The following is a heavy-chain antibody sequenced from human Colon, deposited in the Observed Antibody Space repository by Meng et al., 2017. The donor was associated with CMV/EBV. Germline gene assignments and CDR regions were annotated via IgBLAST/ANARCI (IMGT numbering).Heavy chain of an antibody. D-gene: IGHD3-10*01. J-gene: IGHJ6*02. CDR2: INSDGSST. Sequence: GESLKISCAASGFTFSSYWMHWVRQAPGKGLVWVSRINSDGSSTSYADSVKGRFTISRDNAKNTLYLQMNSLRAEDTAVYHCARTYYYGSGSYFYYYYGMDVWGQGTTVTVSS. CDR1: GFTFSSYW. CDR3: ARTYYYGSGSYFYYYYGMDV. V-gene: IGHV3-74*01.